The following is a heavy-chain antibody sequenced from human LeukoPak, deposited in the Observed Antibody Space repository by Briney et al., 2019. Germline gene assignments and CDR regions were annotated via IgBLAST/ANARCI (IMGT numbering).Heavy chain of an antibody. CDR3: AKEGGSWNVDY. D-gene: IGHD1-1*01. J-gene: IGHJ4*02. Sequence: GGSLRLSCAASGFTFDTYAMSWVRQAPGKGLEWVSTMSGSGGRTFYGDSVKGRFTISRDRSKNTLYLQMNSLRPEDTAVYYCAKEGGSWNVDYWGQGTLVTVSS. CDR1: GFTFDTYA. V-gene: IGHV3-23*01. CDR2: MSGSGGRT.